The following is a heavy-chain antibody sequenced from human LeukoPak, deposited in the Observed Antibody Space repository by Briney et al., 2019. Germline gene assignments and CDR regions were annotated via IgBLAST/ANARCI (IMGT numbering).Heavy chain of an antibody. CDR3: TREAFFDH. CDR1: GFTFGDYA. Sequence: GGSLRLSCTASGFTFGDYAMSWVRQAPGKGLEWVGFIRSKAYGGTTEYAASAKGRFTISRDDSKSIAYLQMNSLKTEDTAVYYCTREAFFDHWGQGTLVTVSS. V-gene: IGHV3-49*04. J-gene: IGHJ4*02. CDR2: IRSKAYGGTT.